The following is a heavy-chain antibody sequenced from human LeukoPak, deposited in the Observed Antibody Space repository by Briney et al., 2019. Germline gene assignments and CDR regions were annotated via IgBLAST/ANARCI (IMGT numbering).Heavy chain of an antibody. CDR3: ARVSLGSWESFDP. V-gene: IGHV4-39*07. CDR2: IYYTGNT. D-gene: IGHD1-26*01. CDR1: GDSITGYY. Sequence: SETLSLTCSVSGDSITGYYWGWIRQPPGKGLEWIGNIYYTGNTYYNSSLKSRVTISLDTSKNQFSLKVISMTAADTAVYYCARVSLGSWESFDPWGQGTLVTVSS. J-gene: IGHJ5*02.